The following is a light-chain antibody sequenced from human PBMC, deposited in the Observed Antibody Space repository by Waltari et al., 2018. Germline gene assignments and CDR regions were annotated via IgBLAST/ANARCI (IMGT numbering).Light chain of an antibody. V-gene: IGKV1-9*01. CDR2: AAS. J-gene: IGKJ4*01. CDR1: QGISSY. CDR3: QQLNSYPLT. Sequence: DIQLTQSPSFLSASVGDRVTITCRASQGISSYLAWYQQQPGEAPKLLISAASTLQSGVPSRFSGSGSGTEFSLTISSLQPEDFATYYCQQLNSYPLTFGGGTKVEIK.